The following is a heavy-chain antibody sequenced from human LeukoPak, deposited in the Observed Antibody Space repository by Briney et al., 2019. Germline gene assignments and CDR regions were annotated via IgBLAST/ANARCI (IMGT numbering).Heavy chain of an antibody. D-gene: IGHD4-17*01. Sequence: GESLQISCKGSGYTFTNYWIGWVRQMPGQRLEWMGIIYPGDSDTRYSPSFQGQVTISADKSISTAYLQWSSLKASDTAMYYCARHRGGAYGDYEDYWGQGTLVTVSS. CDR1: GYTFTNYW. CDR3: ARHRGGAYGDYEDY. J-gene: IGHJ4*02. CDR2: IYPGDSDT. V-gene: IGHV5-51*01.